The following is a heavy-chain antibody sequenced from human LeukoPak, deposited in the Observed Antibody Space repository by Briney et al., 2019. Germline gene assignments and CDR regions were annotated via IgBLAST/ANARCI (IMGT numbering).Heavy chain of an antibody. V-gene: IGHV4-39*07. CDR2: IYYHGST. D-gene: IGHD5-12*01. CDR1: GGSISSSNYY. CDR3: ARDGYSGNDGL. Sequence: PSETLSLTCTVSGGSISSSNYYWGWIRQPPGKGLEWIGTIYYHGSTDYNPSLKSRVTISVDTSKNQFSLKMSSVTAADTAVYYCARDGYSGNDGLWGQGTLVTVSS. J-gene: IGHJ4*02.